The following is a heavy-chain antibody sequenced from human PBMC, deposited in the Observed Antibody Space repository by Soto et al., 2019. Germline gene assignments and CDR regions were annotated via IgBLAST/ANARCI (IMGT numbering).Heavy chain of an antibody. J-gene: IGHJ4*02. CDR3: ARWGIAVASLDY. CDR1: GGSISSYY. Sequence: ASETLSLTCTVSGGSISSYYWSWIRQPPGKGLEWIGYIYYSGSTNYNPSLKSRVTISVDTSKNLFSPKLSSVTAADTAVYYCARWGIAVASLDYWGQGTLVTVSS. V-gene: IGHV4-59*01. CDR2: IYYSGST. D-gene: IGHD6-19*01.